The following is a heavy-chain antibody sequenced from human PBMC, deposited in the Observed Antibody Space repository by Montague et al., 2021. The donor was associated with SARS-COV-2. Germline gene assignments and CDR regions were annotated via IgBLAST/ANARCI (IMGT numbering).Heavy chain of an antibody. J-gene: IGHJ5*02. CDR3: ARHRSISAAVPNYSDP. V-gene: IGHV4-4*07. Sequence: SETLSLTCTVSGDSITYFYWNWIRQPAGNGLEWIGRISAGGGANYNPSLKSRVTMLVDTSKNQFSLRLNSVTAAGTAVYYCARHRSISAAVPNYSDPWGQGTLVTVSS. D-gene: IGHD6-13*01. CDR1: GDSITYFY. CDR2: ISAGGGA.